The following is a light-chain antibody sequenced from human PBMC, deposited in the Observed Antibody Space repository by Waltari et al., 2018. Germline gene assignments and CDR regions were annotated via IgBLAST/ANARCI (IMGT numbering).Light chain of an antibody. V-gene: IGKV4-1*01. J-gene: IGKJ1*01. CDR3: QQYSATPPT. CDR1: QSVISSFNNKNY. Sequence: DIVMTQSPDSLAVSLGERATINCKSSQSVISSFNNKNYLTWFQQKAGEPQKLLITWELTRESGVPDRFSGSGSGTDFTLTISGLQAEDVAVYYCQQYSATPPTFGQGTKVEIK. CDR2: WEL.